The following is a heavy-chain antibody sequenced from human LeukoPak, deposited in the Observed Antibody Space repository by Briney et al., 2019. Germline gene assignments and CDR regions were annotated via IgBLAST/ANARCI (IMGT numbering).Heavy chain of an antibody. CDR2: ISSSSSTI. V-gene: IGHV3-48*01. J-gene: IGHJ3*02. Sequence: GGSLRLSCAASGFTFSSYSMNWVRQAPGKGLEWVSYISSSSSTIYYADSVKGRFTISRDNAKNSLYLQMNSLRAEDTAVYYCASSGYSYGYRHDAFDIWGQGTMVTVSS. CDR3: ASSGYSYGYRHDAFDI. D-gene: IGHD5-18*01. CDR1: GFTFSSYS.